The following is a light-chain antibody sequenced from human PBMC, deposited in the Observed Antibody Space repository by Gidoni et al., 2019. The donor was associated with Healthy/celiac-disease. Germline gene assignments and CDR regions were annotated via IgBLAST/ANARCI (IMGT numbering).Light chain of an antibody. J-gene: IGKJ2*01. CDR2: GAS. CDR3: QQYNNWPYT. Sequence: EIVMTQSPATLSVSPGARATLSCRASQSVSSNLAWYQQKPGQAPRLHIYGASARATGIPARFSGSGSGTEFTLTISSLQSEDFAVYYCQQYNNWPYTFGQGTKLEIK. CDR1: QSVSSN. V-gene: IGKV3-15*01.